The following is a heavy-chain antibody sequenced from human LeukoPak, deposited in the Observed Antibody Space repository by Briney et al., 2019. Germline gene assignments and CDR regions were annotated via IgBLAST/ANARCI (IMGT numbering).Heavy chain of an antibody. D-gene: IGHD2-15*01. CDR3: VRSGGNRGDY. V-gene: IGHV1-69*04. CDR1: GGAFSSYA. CDR2: IIPILGIA. J-gene: IGHJ4*02. Sequence: GSSVKVSCKASGGAFSSYAISWVRQAPGQGLEWMGRIIPILGIANYAQKFQGRVTITADKSTSTAYMELSSLRSEDTAVYYCVRSGGNRGDYWGQGTLVTVSS.